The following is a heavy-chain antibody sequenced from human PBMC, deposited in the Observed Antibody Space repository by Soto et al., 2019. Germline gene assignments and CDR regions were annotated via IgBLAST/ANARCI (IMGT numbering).Heavy chain of an antibody. Sequence: ASVKVSCKASGYTFTGYYIPWVRQAPGQGLEWMVCINPNSGGTNYAQKFQGRVTMTRDKSISTAYMEPSRLRSDDTAVYYCARGRRFDYWGQGTLVNVSS. CDR3: ARGRRFDY. CDR2: INPNSGGT. CDR1: GYTFTGYY. V-gene: IGHV1-2*02. D-gene: IGHD3-10*01. J-gene: IGHJ4*02.